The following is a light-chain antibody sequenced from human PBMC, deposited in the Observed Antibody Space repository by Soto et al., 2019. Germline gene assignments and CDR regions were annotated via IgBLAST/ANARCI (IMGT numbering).Light chain of an antibody. CDR3: SSYTSSGTRV. CDR2: INN. Sequence: QSVLTQPPSSSGTPGQMVTISCSGSRSNIGSNSVNWYQQLPGTAPKLPIYINNQRPSGVPDRFSGSKSGTSVSLAISGLQSEDEADYYCSSYTSSGTRVFGTGTKVTVL. J-gene: IGLJ1*01. CDR1: RSNIGSNS. V-gene: IGLV1-44*01.